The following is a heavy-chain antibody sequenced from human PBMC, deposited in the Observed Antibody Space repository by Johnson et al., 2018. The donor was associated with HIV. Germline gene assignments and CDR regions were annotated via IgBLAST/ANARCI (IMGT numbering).Heavy chain of an antibody. CDR2: IWYDGSNK. CDR3: ARVWSGSYYSNAFDI. D-gene: IGHD1-26*01. J-gene: IGHJ3*02. V-gene: IGHV3-33*01. Sequence: QVQLVESGGGVVQPGRSLRLSCAASGFTFSSYGMHWVRQAPGKGLEWVAVIWYDGSNKYYADSVKGRFTISRDDAKNSLYLQMNSLRAEDTALYYCARVWSGSYYSNAFDIWGQGTMVTVSS. CDR1: GFTFSSYG.